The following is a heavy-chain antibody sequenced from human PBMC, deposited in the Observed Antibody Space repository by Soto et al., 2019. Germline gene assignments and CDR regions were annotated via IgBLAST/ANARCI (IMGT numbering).Heavy chain of an antibody. CDR1: GGSISSSSYY. Sequence: PSETLSLTCTVSGGSISSSSYYWGWIRQPPGKGLEWIGYIYYSGSTYYNPSLKSRVTISVDTSKNQFSLKLSSVTAADTAVYYCASIRSDILTGYHHLDYWGQGTLVTLSS. CDR3: ASIRSDILTGYHHLDY. J-gene: IGHJ4*02. D-gene: IGHD3-9*01. V-gene: IGHV4-31*03. CDR2: IYYSGST.